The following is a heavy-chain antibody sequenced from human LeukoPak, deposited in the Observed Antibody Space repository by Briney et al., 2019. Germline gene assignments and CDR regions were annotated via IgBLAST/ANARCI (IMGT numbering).Heavy chain of an antibody. V-gene: IGHV4-38-2*02. CDR1: GYSISSGYY. CDR3: AGEDIEHVDTAMVLYYYGMDV. J-gene: IGHJ6*02. Sequence: SETLSLTCTVSGYSISSGYYWGWIRQPPGKGLEWIGSIYHSGSTYYNPSLKSRVTISVDTSKNQFSLKLSSVTAADTAVYYCAGEDIEHVDTAMVLYYYGMDVWGQGTTVTVSS. CDR2: IYHSGST. D-gene: IGHD5-18*01.